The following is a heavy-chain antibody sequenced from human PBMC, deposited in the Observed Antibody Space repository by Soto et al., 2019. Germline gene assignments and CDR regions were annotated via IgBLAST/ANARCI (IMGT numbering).Heavy chain of an antibody. J-gene: IGHJ3*02. CDR1: GYTLAELS. CDR3: ATGMKTYLILVPFDAFDI. Sequence: ASVKVSCKVSGYTLAELSRHWVRQAPGKGLEWMGGFDPEDGETIYAQKFQGRVTMTEDTSTDTAYMELSSLRSEDTAVYYCATGMKTYLILVPFDAFDIWGQGTMLTVSS. V-gene: IGHV1-24*01. CDR2: FDPEDGET. D-gene: IGHD3-10*01.